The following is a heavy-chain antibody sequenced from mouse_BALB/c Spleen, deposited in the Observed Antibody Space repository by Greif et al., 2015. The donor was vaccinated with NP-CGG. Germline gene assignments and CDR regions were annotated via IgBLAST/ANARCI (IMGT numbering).Heavy chain of an antibody. CDR3: AREFITTANYAMDY. V-gene: IGHV2-9*02. Sequence: QVQLQQSGPGLVAPSQSLSITCTVSGFSLTRYGVHWVRQPPGKGLEWLGVIWAGGSTNYNSALMSRLSIRKDNSKSXVFLKMNSLHTDDTALYYCAREFITTANYAMDYWGQGTSVTVSS. J-gene: IGHJ4*01. CDR1: GFSLTRYG. CDR2: IWAGGST. D-gene: IGHD1-2*01.